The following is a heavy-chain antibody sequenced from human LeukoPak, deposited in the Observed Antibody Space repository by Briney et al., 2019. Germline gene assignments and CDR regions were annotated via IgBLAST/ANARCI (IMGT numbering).Heavy chain of an antibody. Sequence: SETLSLTCTVSGGSISGYYWSWIRQPPGKGLEWIGYIYYSGSTYYNPSLKSRVTISVDTSKNQFSLKLSSVTAADTAVYYCARAPIAAAGIFDYWGQGTLVTVSS. D-gene: IGHD6-13*01. CDR1: GGSISGYY. J-gene: IGHJ4*02. CDR3: ARAPIAAAGIFDY. CDR2: IYYSGST. V-gene: IGHV4-30-4*01.